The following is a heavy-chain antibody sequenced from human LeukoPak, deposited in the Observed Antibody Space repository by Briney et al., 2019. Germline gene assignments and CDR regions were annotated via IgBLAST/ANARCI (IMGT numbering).Heavy chain of an antibody. V-gene: IGHV4-59*01. CDR3: ARVYYSSSYDYWYFDL. CDR1: GGSISSSY. Sequence: SETLSLTCTVSGGSISSSYWSWIRQPPGKGLEWIGYKDYSGSTNYNRSLKSRVTISVDTSKNQFSLKLSSVTAADTAVYYCARVYYSSSYDYWYFDLWGRGTLVTVSS. J-gene: IGHJ2*01. CDR2: KDYSGST. D-gene: IGHD6-13*01.